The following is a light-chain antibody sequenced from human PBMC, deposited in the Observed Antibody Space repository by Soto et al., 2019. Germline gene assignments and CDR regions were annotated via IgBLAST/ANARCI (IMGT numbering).Light chain of an antibody. CDR1: QSVSSYY. Sequence: EIVLTQSPGTLSLSPGERATLSCRASQSVSSYYLAWYQQKPGQAPRLLIYAASSRATGIPDRFSGGGSGTDFTLTISSLQSEDFAVYYCQQYNDWPPWTFGQGTKVEFK. CDR3: QQYNDWPPWT. V-gene: IGKV3-20*01. J-gene: IGKJ1*01. CDR2: AAS.